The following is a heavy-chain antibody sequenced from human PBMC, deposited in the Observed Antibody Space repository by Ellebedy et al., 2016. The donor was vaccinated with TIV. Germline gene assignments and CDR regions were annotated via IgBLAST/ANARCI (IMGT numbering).Heavy chain of an antibody. CDR1: GYTFSSYY. V-gene: IGHV1-46*01. Sequence: ASVKVSCKASGYTFSSYYMHWVRQAPGQGLEWMGIINPSGDSSSYAQKFQGRVTMTTDTSTSTAYMELSSLRSDDTAVYYCARGHDYIWGSYRLPDYWGQGTLVTVSS. D-gene: IGHD3-16*02. CDR2: INPSGDSS. CDR3: ARGHDYIWGSYRLPDY. J-gene: IGHJ4*02.